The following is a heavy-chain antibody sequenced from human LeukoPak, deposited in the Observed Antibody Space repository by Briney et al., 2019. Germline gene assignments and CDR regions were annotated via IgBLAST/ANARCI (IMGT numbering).Heavy chain of an antibody. J-gene: IGHJ4*02. D-gene: IGHD5-12*01. CDR1: GGSISSGSYS. Sequence: SETLSLTCAVSGGSISSGSYSWSWIRQPPGKGLEWIGYIYHSGSTYYNPSLKSRVTISVDRSKNQFSLKLSSVTAADTAVYYCARVPHRGFFDYWGQGTLVTVSS. CDR2: IYHSGST. CDR3: ARVPHRGFFDY. V-gene: IGHV4-30-2*01.